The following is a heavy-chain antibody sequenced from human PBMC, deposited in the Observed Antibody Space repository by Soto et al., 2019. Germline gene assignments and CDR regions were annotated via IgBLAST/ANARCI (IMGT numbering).Heavy chain of an antibody. D-gene: IGHD1-1*01. J-gene: IGHJ1*01. V-gene: IGHV4-34*01. CDR2: INHSGST. Sequence: QVQLQQWGAGLLKPSETLSLTCAVCGGAVSGYCWTWIRQPPGTGLGWMGEINHSGSTNDTPCIKSRVTITVDTPKNQFSLKLTSATAPETAVYYCATDNITGLCAYWGHATAAPVSP. CDR1: GGAVSGYC. CDR3: ATDNITGLCAY.